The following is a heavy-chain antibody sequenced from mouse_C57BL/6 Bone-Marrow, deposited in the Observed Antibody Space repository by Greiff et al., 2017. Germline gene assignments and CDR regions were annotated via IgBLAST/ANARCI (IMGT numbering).Heavy chain of an antibody. D-gene: IGHD2-1*01. J-gene: IGHJ2*01. CDR2: IDPEIGDT. CDR1: GFNIKDDY. CDR3: SSFYGNYFDF. V-gene: IGHV14-4*01. Sequence: EVQLQQSGAELVRPGASVKLSCTASGFNIKDDYIHWVKQRPEQGLEWIGWIDPEIGDTEYASKFQGKATITSDTSSNTAYLQLSSLTSEDTAVYYCSSFYGNYFDFWCQGTPLTVAS.